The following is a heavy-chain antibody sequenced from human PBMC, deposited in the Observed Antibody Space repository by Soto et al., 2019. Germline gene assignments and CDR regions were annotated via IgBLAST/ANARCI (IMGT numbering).Heavy chain of an antibody. J-gene: IGHJ4*02. Sequence: GASLKISCKGSGYSFTSYWIGWVRQMPWKGLEWMGIIYPGDPDTRYSPSFQGQVTISADKSISTAYLQWSSLKASDTAMYYCARQEMATTFDYWGQGTLVTVSS. V-gene: IGHV5-51*01. D-gene: IGHD5-12*01. CDR3: ARQEMATTFDY. CDR2: IYPGDPDT. CDR1: GYSFTSYW.